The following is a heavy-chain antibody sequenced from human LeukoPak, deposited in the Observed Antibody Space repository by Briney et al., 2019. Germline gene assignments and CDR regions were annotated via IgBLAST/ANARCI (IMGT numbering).Heavy chain of an antibody. CDR1: GGSISSSSYY. D-gene: IGHD3-10*01. CDR3: ARNYGSGSYEDH. V-gene: IGHV4-39*02. J-gene: IGHJ4*02. Sequence: KSSETLSLTCTVSGGSISSSSYYWGWIRQPPGKGLEWIGSIFYTGSTYYNPSLKSRVIISVDTAKHHFSLNLISVTAADTAVYYCARNYGSGSYEDHWGQGTLVIVSS. CDR2: IFYTGST.